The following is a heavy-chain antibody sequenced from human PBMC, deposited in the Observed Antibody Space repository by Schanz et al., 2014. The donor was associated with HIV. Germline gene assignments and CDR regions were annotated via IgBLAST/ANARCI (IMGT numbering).Heavy chain of an antibody. CDR1: GFTFSSYG. D-gene: IGHD2-21*02. V-gene: IGHV3-33*01. CDR3: ARGGVVTRGLDY. Sequence: VQLLESGGGLVQPGRSLRLSCAASGFTFSSYGMHWVRQVPGKGLEWVAVIWFDGSNKYYGDSVKGRFTIARDNSKSTLYLQMNSLRAEDTAVYYCARGGVVTRGLDYWGQGTLVTVSS. CDR2: IWFDGSNK. J-gene: IGHJ4*02.